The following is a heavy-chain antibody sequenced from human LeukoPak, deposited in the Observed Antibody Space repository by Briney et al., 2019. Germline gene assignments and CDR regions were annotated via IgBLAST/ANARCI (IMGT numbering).Heavy chain of an antibody. CDR3: AKDHYSSGWSYYFDY. D-gene: IGHD6-19*01. CDR1: GSTFSSYA. Sequence: GGSLRLSCAASGSTFSSYAMSWVRQAPGEGLEWVSAISGSGGSTYYADSVKGRFTISRDNSKNTLYLQMNSLRAEDTAVYYCAKDHYSSGWSYYFDYWGQGTLVTVSS. CDR2: ISGSGGST. J-gene: IGHJ4*02. V-gene: IGHV3-23*01.